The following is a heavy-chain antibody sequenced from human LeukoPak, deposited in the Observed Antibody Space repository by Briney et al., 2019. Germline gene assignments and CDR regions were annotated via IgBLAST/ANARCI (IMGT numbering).Heavy chain of an antibody. J-gene: IGHJ4*02. Sequence: GGSLRLSCAASGFTFSSYWMSWVRQAPGKGLEWVANIKQDGSEKYYVDSVKGRFTISRDDAKNSLYLQMNSLRAEDTAVYYCARAPYCIGGSCRFDYWGQGTLVTVSS. CDR1: GFTFSSYW. V-gene: IGHV3-7*03. CDR3: ARAPYCIGGSCRFDY. CDR2: IKQDGSEK. D-gene: IGHD2-15*01.